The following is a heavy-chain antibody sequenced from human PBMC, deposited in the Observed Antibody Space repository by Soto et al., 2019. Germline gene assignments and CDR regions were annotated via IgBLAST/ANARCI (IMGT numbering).Heavy chain of an antibody. CDR3: TTTYYDYVWGSYGLTY. Sequence: GGSLRLSCAASGFTFSNAWMSWVRQAPGKGLEWVGRIKSKTDGGTTDYAAPVKGRFTISRDDSKNTLYLQMNSLKTEDTAVYYCTTTYYDYVWGSYGLTYWGQGTLVTVSS. CDR2: IKSKTDGGTT. CDR1: GFTFSNAW. V-gene: IGHV3-15*01. J-gene: IGHJ4*02. D-gene: IGHD3-16*01.